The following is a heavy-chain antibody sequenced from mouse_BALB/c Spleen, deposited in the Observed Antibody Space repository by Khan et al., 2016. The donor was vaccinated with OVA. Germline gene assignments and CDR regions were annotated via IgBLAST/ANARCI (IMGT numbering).Heavy chain of an antibody. J-gene: IGHJ3*01. Sequence: QVQLKQSGAELVRPGVSVKISCKGSGYTFTDFTMHWVKHSHAMSLEWIGVISTYYGDATYNQKFRDKATMTVDKSSRTAYMELARLTSEDSALYASTRGGGGNRFAYWGQGTLVTVSA. V-gene: IGHV1S137*01. CDR3: TRGGGGNRFAY. CDR1: GYTFTDFT. CDR2: ISTYYGDA.